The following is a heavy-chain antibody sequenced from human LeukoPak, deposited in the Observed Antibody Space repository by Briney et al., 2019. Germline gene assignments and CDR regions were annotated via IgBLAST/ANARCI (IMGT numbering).Heavy chain of an antibody. CDR3: ASITMVRGVPGGMDV. Sequence: PGGSLRLSCAASGFTFSDYYMSWIRQAPGKGLGWVSYISSSSSYTNYADSVKGRFTISRDNAKNSLYLQMNSLRAEDTAVYYCASITMVRGVPGGMDVWGQGTTVTVSS. D-gene: IGHD3-10*01. CDR1: GFTFSDYY. CDR2: ISSSSSYT. V-gene: IGHV3-11*03. J-gene: IGHJ6*02.